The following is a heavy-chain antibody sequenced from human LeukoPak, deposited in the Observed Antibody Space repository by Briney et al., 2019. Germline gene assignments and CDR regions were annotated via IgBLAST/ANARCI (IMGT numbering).Heavy chain of an antibody. CDR3: ARAFSYGDVKPTEAFDI. CDR2: IYYSGST. CDR1: GGSISSGDYY. J-gene: IGHJ3*02. Sequence: TLSPTCTVSGGSISSGDYYWSWIRQPPGKGLEWIGYIYYSGSTYYNPSLKSRVTISVDTSKNQFSLKLSSVTAADTAVYYCARAFSYGDVKPTEAFDIWGQGTMVTVSS. D-gene: IGHD4-17*01. V-gene: IGHV4-30-4*08.